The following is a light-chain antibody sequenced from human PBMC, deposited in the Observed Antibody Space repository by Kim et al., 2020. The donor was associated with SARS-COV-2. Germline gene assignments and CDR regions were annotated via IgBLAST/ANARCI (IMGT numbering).Light chain of an antibody. V-gene: IGKV1-33*01. CDR3: QQNDAFPIT. CDR2: DVS. CDR1: QVIRKF. Sequence: ASVGDRVTITCQATQVIRKFLNWYQQRPGKAPQLLIYDVSNLQTGGPSRFSGSGYGTEFTLTISSLQPEDFASYYCQQNDAFPITFGQGTRLEIK. J-gene: IGKJ5*01.